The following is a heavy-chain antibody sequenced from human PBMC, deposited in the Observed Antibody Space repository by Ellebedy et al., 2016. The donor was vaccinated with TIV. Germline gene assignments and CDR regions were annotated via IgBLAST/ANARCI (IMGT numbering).Heavy chain of an antibody. V-gene: IGHV1-46*04. CDR2: INPSGGST. CDR1: GYTFSSYY. J-gene: IGHJ6*02. CDR3: ARERESRGPPGYCSGGNCTALKTYNYYYPMDA. Sequence: ASVKVSCKASGYTFSSYYMHWVRQAPGQGLEWMGIINPSGGSTTYAQKLQGRVTMIRDTSTSTVYMQLSSLRFEDTAGYYCARERESRGPPGYCSGGNCTALKTYNYYYPMDAWGQGTTVTVSS. D-gene: IGHD2-15*01.